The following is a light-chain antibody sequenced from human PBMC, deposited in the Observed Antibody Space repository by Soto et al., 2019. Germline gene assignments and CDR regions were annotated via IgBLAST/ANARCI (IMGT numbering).Light chain of an antibody. V-gene: IGKV3-11*01. J-gene: IGKJ1*01. CDR1: QSVSSY. Sequence: EIVLTQSPATLSLSPGERATLSCRASQSVSSYLAWYQQKPCQTPRLLIYDASNRATGIPARFGGSGSGTDFTLTIRSLEPEEFAVYYCLHRGDRPTFGQGTKLDIK. CDR3: LHRGDRPT. CDR2: DAS.